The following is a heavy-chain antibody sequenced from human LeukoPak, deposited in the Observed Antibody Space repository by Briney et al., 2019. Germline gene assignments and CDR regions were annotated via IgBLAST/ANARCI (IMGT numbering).Heavy chain of an antibody. Sequence: ASVKVSCKASGYTFTSYGINWVRQATGQGLEWMGWMNPNSGNTGYAQKFQGRVTMTRNTSISTAYMELSSLRSEDTAVYYCARARSGRYFDWLLPNWFDPWGQGTLVTVSS. CDR1: GYTFTSYG. CDR3: ARARSGRYFDWLLPNWFDP. CDR2: MNPNSGNT. J-gene: IGHJ5*02. V-gene: IGHV1-8*02. D-gene: IGHD3-9*01.